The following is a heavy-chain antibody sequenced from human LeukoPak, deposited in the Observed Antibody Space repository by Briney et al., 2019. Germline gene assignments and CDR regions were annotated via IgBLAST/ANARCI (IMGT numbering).Heavy chain of an antibody. CDR2: IIPIFGTA. CDR3: ASPGQGSSSWFWQD. J-gene: IGHJ4*02. Sequence: ASVKVSCKASGGTFSSYAISWVRQAPGQGLEWMGGIIPIFGTANYAQKFQGRVTITTDESTSTAYMELSSLRSEDTAVYYCASPGQGSSSWFWQDWGQGTLVTVSS. CDR1: GGTFSSYA. V-gene: IGHV1-69*05. D-gene: IGHD6-13*01.